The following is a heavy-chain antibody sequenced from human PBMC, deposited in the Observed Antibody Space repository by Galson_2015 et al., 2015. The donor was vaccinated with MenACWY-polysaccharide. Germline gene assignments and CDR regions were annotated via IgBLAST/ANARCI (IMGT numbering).Heavy chain of an antibody. CDR1: GLTVSSNY. J-gene: IGHJ3*02. Sequence: SLRLSCAASGLTVSSNYITWVRQPPGKGLDWVSVIYSAGSTYYADSVKGRFTISRDISKNMVFLQMNSLRAEDTALYYCARAGFNERSGYAFDIWGQGTMVTVSS. V-gene: IGHV3-53*01. D-gene: IGHD3-22*01. CDR3: ARAGFNERSGYAFDI. CDR2: IYSAGST.